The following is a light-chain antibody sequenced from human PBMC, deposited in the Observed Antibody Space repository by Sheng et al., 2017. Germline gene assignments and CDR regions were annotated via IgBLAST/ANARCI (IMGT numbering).Light chain of an antibody. CDR3: QQYWA. Sequence: DIQMTQSPSTLSASVGDRVTITCRASQSVNSWLAWYQQKPGRAPKLLIYKTSTLESGVPTRFSGSGSGTEFTLTISSLQPDDFATYYCQQYWAFGQGTKVEIK. J-gene: IGKJ1*01. V-gene: IGKV1-5*03. CDR2: KTS. CDR1: QSVNSW.